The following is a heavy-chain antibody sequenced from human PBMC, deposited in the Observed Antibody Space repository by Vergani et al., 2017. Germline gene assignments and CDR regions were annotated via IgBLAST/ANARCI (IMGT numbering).Heavy chain of an antibody. D-gene: IGHD6-13*01. CDR1: GFTFSSYA. J-gene: IGHJ4*02. Sequence: VQLVESGGGLVQPGRSLRLSCAASGFTFSSYAMHWVRQAPGKGLEWVAVISYDGSNKYYADSVKGRFPISRDNSKNTLYLQMNSLRAEDTAVYYCARSYIAAAGDFDYWGQGTLVTVSS. CDR3: ARSYIAAAGDFDY. CDR2: ISYDGSNK. V-gene: IGHV3-30*01.